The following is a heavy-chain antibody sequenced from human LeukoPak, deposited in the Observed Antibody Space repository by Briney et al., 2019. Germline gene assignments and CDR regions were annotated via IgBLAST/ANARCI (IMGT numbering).Heavy chain of an antibody. V-gene: IGHV4-59*01. CDR2: IYNSGST. J-gene: IGHJ5*02. D-gene: IGHD2/OR15-2a*01. Sequence: PSETLSLTCTVSGGSISSYYWSWIRQPPGKGLEWIGYIYNSGSTHYNPSLKSRVTISVDTSKNQFSLKLSSVSAADTAVYYCARHHGLGFLGSNWFNHWGRGTLVTVSS. CDR1: GGSISSYY. CDR3: ARHHGLGFLGSNWFNH.